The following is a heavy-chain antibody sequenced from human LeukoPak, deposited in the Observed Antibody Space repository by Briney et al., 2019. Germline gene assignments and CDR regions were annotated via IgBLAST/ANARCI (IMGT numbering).Heavy chain of an antibody. V-gene: IGHV4-30-4*01. CDR3: ARGDYSNYVRGTWFDP. D-gene: IGHD4-11*01. Sequence: SQTLSLTCTVSGGFINSGDYHWSWVRQPPGKGLEWIGYSYYRGSGDYHPSLRSRVTISVDTSKNQFSLTLTSVTAADTAVYYCARGDYSNYVRGTWFDPWGQETLVTVSS. CDR2: SYYRGSG. J-gene: IGHJ5*02. CDR1: GGFINSGDYH.